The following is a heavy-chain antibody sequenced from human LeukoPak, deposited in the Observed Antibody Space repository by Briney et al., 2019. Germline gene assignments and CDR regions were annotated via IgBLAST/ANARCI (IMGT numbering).Heavy chain of an antibody. CDR3: ARWNVEWFGELEFDP. Sequence: ASVKVSCKASGYTFTSYGISWVRQAPGQGLEWMGWISAYNGNTNYAQKLQGRVTMTTDTSTSTAYMELRSLRSDDTAVYYCARWNVEWFGELEFDPWGQGTLVTVSS. CDR1: GYTFTSYG. J-gene: IGHJ5*02. CDR2: ISAYNGNT. D-gene: IGHD3-10*01. V-gene: IGHV1-18*01.